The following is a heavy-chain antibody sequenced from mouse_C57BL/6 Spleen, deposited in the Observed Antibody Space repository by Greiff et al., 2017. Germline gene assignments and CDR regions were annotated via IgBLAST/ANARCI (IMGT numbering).Heavy chain of an antibody. D-gene: IGHD1-1*01. CDR2: IYPGDGDT. J-gene: IGHJ4*01. Sequence: VQLQQSGAELVKPGASVKISCKASGYAFSSYWMNWVKQRPGKGLEWIGQIYPGDGDTNYNGKFKGKATLTADKSSSTAYMQRSSLTSEDSAVYFCARGYGKDYAMDYWGQGTSVTVSS. CDR3: ARGYGKDYAMDY. V-gene: IGHV1-80*01. CDR1: GYAFSSYW.